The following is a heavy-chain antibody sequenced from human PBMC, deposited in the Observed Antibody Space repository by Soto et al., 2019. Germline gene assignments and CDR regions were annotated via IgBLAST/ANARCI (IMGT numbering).Heavy chain of an antibody. Sequence: QVQLVESGGGVVQPGRSLRLSGAASGFTFSSYAMHWVRQAPGKGLEWVAVISYDGSNRYYADSVKGRFTISRDNSKNTLYLQMSSLRAEDTAVYYCARNSLDYGDYPYNWFEPWGQGTLVTVSS. J-gene: IGHJ5*02. D-gene: IGHD4-17*01. V-gene: IGHV3-30-3*01. CDR1: GFTFSSYA. CDR3: ARNSLDYGDYPYNWFEP. CDR2: ISYDGSNR.